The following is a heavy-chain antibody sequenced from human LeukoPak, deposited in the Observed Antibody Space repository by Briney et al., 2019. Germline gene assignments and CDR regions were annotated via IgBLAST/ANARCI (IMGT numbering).Heavy chain of an antibody. V-gene: IGHV3-74*01. J-gene: IGHJ4*02. CDR3: ARSRYDYIWGIDY. Sequence: GGSLRLSCAASGFTFSNYWMHWVRQAPGKGLVWVSRLNSDGSSTNYADSVKGRFTISRDNAKNTLYLQMNSLRDEDTAVFYCARSRYDYIWGIDYWGQGTLVTVSS. D-gene: IGHD3-16*01. CDR1: GFTFSNYW. CDR2: LNSDGSST.